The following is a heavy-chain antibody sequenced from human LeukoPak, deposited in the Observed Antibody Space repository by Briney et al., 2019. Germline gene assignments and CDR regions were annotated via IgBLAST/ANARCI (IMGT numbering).Heavy chain of an antibody. V-gene: IGHV5-51*01. J-gene: IGHJ4*02. Sequence: GESLEISLKGSGYRFTNSWIGWVRPRPGKGLGWGGIIYPGDFDTRYSPSFQGQVTISAGKSISTAYLQWSSLRASDTAMYYCARGIAAAAVTKFDYWGQGTLVTVSS. CDR1: GYRFTNSW. D-gene: IGHD6-13*01. CDR3: ARGIAAAAVTKFDY. CDR2: IYPGDFDT.